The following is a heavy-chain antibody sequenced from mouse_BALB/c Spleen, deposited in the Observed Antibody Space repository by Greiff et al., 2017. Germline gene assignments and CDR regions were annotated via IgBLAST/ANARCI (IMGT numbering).Heavy chain of an antibody. CDR2: IYPGNGDT. V-gene: IGHV1-12*01. CDR1: GYTFTSYN. D-gene: IGHD3-2*01. J-gene: IGHJ4*01. CDR3: AGGQLGLSMDY. Sequence: QVQLKQPGAELVKPGASVKMSCKASGYTFTSYNMHWVKQTPGQGLEWIGAIYPGNGDTSYNQKFKGKATLTADKSSSTAYMQLSSLTSEDSAVYYCAGGQLGLSMDYWGQGTSVTVSS.